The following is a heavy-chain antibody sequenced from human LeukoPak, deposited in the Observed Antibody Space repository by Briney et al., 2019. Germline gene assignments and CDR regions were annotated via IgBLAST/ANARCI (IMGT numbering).Heavy chain of an antibody. J-gene: IGHJ6*03. CDR2: INHSGST. CDR1: GGSFSGYY. Sequence: SETLSLTCAVYGGSFSGYYWSWIRQPPGKGLEWIGEINHSGSTNYNPSLKSRVTISVDTSKNQFSLKLSSVTAADTAVYYCARAQGGEYYDFWSGYLTYYYYYMGVWGKGTTVTVSS. D-gene: IGHD3-3*01. CDR3: ARAQGGEYYDFWSGYLTYYYYYMGV. V-gene: IGHV4-34*01.